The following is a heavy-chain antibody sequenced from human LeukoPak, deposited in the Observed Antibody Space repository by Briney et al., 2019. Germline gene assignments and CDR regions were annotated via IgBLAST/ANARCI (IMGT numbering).Heavy chain of an antibody. CDR1: GFTFSSYA. CDR2: ISGNGGKT. V-gene: IGHV3-23*01. CDR3: AKDRAYSFDY. D-gene: IGHD2-21*01. Sequence: PGGSLRLSCAASGFTFSSYAMSWVRQAPGKGLEWVSAISGNGGKTYYADSVKGRFTFSRDNSKNTLYLQMNGLRAEDTAVYYCAKDRAYSFDYWGQGTLVTVSS. J-gene: IGHJ4*02.